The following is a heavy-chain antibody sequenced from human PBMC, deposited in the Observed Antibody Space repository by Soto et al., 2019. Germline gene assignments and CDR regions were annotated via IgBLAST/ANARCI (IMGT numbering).Heavy chain of an antibody. V-gene: IGHV3-33*01. CDR1: GFKFSSHG. CDR2: IWYDGIDK. Sequence: GGSLRLSWVASGFKFSSHGMHWFRQPPGKGLEWVAVIWYDGIDKDYADSVNGRFTISRDNSKNTVYLQMNSLRAEDTAVYYCAREHCSSTSCYWFYYGMDVWGQGTTVTV. J-gene: IGHJ6*02. CDR3: AREHCSSTSCYWFYYGMDV. D-gene: IGHD2-2*01.